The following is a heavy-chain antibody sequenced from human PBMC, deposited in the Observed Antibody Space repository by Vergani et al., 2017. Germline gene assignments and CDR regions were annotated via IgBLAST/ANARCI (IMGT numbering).Heavy chain of an antibody. CDR2: IRRKAYGGTT. D-gene: IGHD5-18*01. Sequence: EVQLVESGGGLVQPGGSLRLSCAASGFTFSSYWMSWVRQAPGKGMEWVSFIRRKAYGGTTEYAASVNGRFSISSDDSRSIAYLQMNSRKTEDTAVYYCTRADSYGVFDYWGQGTLVTVSS. CDR3: TRADSYGVFDY. CDR1: GFTFSSYW. J-gene: IGHJ4*02. V-gene: IGHV3-49*04.